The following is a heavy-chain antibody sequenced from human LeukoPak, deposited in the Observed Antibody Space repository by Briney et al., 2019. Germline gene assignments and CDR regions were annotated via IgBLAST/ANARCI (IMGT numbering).Heavy chain of an antibody. CDR1: GGSINNYY. CDR2: IFSSGRA. J-gene: IGHJ4*02. V-gene: IGHV4-59*01. CDR3: ARDAPGGNDYFDY. D-gene: IGHD5-12*01. Sequence: SETLSLTCSVSGGSINNYYWSWIRQSPTKGLEWIEYIFSSGRASYNPSLESRVTISVDTSKNQFSLKMNSLTAADTAVYFCARDAPGGNDYFDYWGQGTLVTVSS.